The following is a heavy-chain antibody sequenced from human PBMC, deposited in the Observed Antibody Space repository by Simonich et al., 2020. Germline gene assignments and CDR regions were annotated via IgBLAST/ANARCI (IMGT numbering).Heavy chain of an antibody. V-gene: IGHV4-38-2*01. J-gene: IGHJ4*02. D-gene: IGHD6-13*01. CDR3: ARATRIAAAGYFDY. Sequence: QVQLQESGPGLVKPSETLSLTCAVSGYSISSGYYWGWIRQPPGKGLEWIGSNYHSGSTYYNPSLKSRVTISVDTSKNQFSLKRSSVTAADTAVYYCARATRIAAAGYFDYWGQGTLVTVSS. CDR2: NYHSGST. CDR1: GYSISSGYY.